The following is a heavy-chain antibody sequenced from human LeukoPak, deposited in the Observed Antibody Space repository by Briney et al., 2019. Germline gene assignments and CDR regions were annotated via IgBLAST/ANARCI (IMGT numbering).Heavy chain of an antibody. D-gene: IGHD3-22*01. J-gene: IGHJ4*02. CDR3: VKRVAGSRGYDY. CDR1: GFTFSNCA. CDR2: ISTDGGGT. V-gene: IGHV3-64D*06. Sequence: PGGSLRLSCSASGFTFSNCAMHWVRQAPGKGLEYVSAISTDGGGTYYADSVKGRFTISRDNSKDTLFLQMSSLRPEDTAVYYCVKRVAGSRGYDYWGQGTLVPSPQ.